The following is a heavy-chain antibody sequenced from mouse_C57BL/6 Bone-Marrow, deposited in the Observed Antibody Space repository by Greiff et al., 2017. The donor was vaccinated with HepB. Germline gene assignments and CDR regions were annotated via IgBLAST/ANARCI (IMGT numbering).Heavy chain of an antibody. CDR2: IYPSDSET. CDR1: GYTFTSYW. CDR3: ARATTVVALRYFDV. J-gene: IGHJ1*03. Sequence: VQLQQPGAELVRPGSSVKMSCKASGYTFTSYWMDWVKQRPGQGLEWIGNIYPSDSETHYNQKFKDKATLTVDKSSSTAYMQLSSLTSEDSAVYYCARATTVVALRYFDVWGTGTTVTVSS. V-gene: IGHV1-61*01. D-gene: IGHD1-1*01.